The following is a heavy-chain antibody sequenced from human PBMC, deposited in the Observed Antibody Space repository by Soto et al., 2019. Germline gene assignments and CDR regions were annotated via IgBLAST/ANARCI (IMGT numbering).Heavy chain of an antibody. J-gene: IGHJ5*02. Sequence: ASVKVSCKASGYTFTSYGISWVRQAPGQGLEWMGWISAYNGNTNYAQKLQGRVTMTTDTSTSTAYMELRSLRSDDTAVYYCAISDRSLRYFYWLCPLSFYPWGQGTLVTGSS. D-gene: IGHD3-9*01. CDR3: AISDRSLRYFYWLCPLSFYP. V-gene: IGHV1-18*01. CDR2: ISAYNGNT. CDR1: GYTFTSYG.